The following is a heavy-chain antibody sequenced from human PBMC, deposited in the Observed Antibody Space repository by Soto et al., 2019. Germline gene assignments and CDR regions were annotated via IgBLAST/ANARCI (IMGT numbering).Heavy chain of an antibody. D-gene: IGHD4-17*01. J-gene: IGHJ6*02. CDR1: GGSISSSNW. Sequence: QVQLQESGPGLVKPSGTLSLTCAVSGGSISSSNWWSWVRQPPGKGLEWIGEIYHSGSTNYNPSLRRRVTISXXKXKXXVSLKLSSVTAADTAVYYCARRGDYGDYYYYGMDVWGQGTTVTVSS. V-gene: IGHV4-4*02. CDR2: IYHSGST. CDR3: ARRGDYGDYYYYGMDV.